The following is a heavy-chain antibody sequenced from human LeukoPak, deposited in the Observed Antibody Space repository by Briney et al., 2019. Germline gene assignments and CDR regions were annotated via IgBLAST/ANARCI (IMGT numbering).Heavy chain of an antibody. J-gene: IGHJ4*02. D-gene: IGHD3-22*01. CDR1: GFTFDDYG. CDR2: INWNGGST. Sequence: PGGSLRLSCAASGFTFDDYGMSWVRQAPGKGPEWVSGINWNGGSTGYADSVKGRFTISRDNAKNSLYLQMNSLRAEDTALYYCARGSYYYDSSGYYYDYWGQGTLVTVSS. V-gene: IGHV3-20*04. CDR3: ARGSYYYDSSGYYYDY.